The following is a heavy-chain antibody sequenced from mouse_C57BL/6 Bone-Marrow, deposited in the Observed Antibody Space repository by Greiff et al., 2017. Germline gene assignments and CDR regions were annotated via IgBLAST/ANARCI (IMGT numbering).Heavy chain of an antibody. CDR2: IDPANGNT. Sequence: VQLQQSVAELVRPGASVKLSCTASGFNIKNTYMHWVKQRPEQGLEWIGRIDPANGNTKYAPKFKGKATLTVDTSSSTAYMELNSLTSEDSAVYYCAGGAYYFDYWGQGTTLTVSS. J-gene: IGHJ2*01. V-gene: IGHV14-3*01. CDR1: GFNIKNTY. CDR3: AGGAYYFDY.